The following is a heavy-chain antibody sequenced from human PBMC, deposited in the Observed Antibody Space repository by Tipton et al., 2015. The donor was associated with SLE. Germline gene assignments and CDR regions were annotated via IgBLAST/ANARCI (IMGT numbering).Heavy chain of an antibody. D-gene: IGHD3-22*01. CDR2: INHSVSA. CDR1: GGSLSGYY. J-gene: IGHJ4*02. Sequence: LRLSCAVFGGSLSGYYWSWMRQLPGKGLEWIGEINHSVSANYNPPLKSRVTISVDTSKNQFSLKLTSVTAADTAMYYCARAGDSSGYYYAYWGQGTLVTVSS. V-gene: IGHV4-34*01. CDR3: ARAGDSSGYYYAY.